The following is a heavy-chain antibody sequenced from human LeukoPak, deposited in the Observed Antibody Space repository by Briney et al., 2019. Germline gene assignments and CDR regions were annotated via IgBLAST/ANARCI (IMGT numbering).Heavy chain of an antibody. Sequence: ASVKVSCKASGYTFTTYGITWVRQAPGQGLEWMGWISAYNGNTNYAQKLQGRVTMTTDTSTSTAYMELRSLRSDDTAVYYCARVAVGGITMIVVASGFDPWGQGTLVTVSS. CDR1: GYTFTTYG. CDR2: ISAYNGNT. D-gene: IGHD3-22*01. J-gene: IGHJ5*02. V-gene: IGHV1-18*01. CDR3: ARVAVGGITMIVVASGFDP.